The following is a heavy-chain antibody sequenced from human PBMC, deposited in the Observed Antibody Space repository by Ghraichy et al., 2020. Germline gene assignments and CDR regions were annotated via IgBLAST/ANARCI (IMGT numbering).Heavy chain of an antibody. CDR3: ARGAAADY. V-gene: IGHV4-31*03. J-gene: IGHJ4*02. D-gene: IGHD6-13*01. Sequence: SETLSLTCTVSGGSISSDNYYWSWIRQHPGKGLEWIGYIYYSGYTYYNPSLESRVSISVDTSKNQFSLKLTSLTAADTAVYYCARGAAADYWGQGTLVTVSS. CDR2: IYYSGYT. CDR1: GGSISSDNYY.